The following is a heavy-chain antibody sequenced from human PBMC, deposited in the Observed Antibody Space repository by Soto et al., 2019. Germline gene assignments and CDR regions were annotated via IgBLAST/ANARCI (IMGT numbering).Heavy chain of an antibody. V-gene: IGHV3-30-3*01. J-gene: IGHJ4*02. D-gene: IGHD6-13*01. CDR2: ISYDGSNK. CDR3: ARDRGGYSSSWYGY. Sequence: GGSLRLSCASSGFTFSSYAMHWVRQAPGKGPEWVAVISYDGSNKYYADSVKGRFTISRDNSKNTLYLQMNSLRAEDTAVYYCARDRGGYSSSWYGYWGQGTLVTVSS. CDR1: GFTFSSYA.